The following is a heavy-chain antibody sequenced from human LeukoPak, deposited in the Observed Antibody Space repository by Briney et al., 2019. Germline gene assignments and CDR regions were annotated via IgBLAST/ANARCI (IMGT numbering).Heavy chain of an antibody. CDR3: ARGDCSGGSCYLGWFDP. CDR2: INHSAST. J-gene: IGHJ5*02. CDR1: GGSISSSSYY. D-gene: IGHD2-15*01. Sequence: SETLSLTCSVSGGSISSSSYYWGWIRQPPGKGLEWIGEINHSASTNYNPSLKSRVTISVDTSKNQFSLKLSSVTAADTAVYYCARGDCSGGSCYLGWFDPWGQGTLVTVSS. V-gene: IGHV4-39*07.